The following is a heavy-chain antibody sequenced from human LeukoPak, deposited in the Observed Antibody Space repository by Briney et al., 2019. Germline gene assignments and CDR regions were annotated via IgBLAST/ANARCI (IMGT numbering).Heavy chain of an antibody. Sequence: SETLSLTCTVSGGSISSYYWSWIRQPPGKGLEWIGYIYYSGSTNYNPSLKSRVTISVDTSKNQFSLKLSSVTAADTAVYYCARGYGYGYLVFDYWGQGTLVTVSS. CDR3: ARGYGYGYLVFDY. D-gene: IGHD5-18*01. CDR1: GGSISSYY. CDR2: IYYSGST. V-gene: IGHV4-59*01. J-gene: IGHJ4*02.